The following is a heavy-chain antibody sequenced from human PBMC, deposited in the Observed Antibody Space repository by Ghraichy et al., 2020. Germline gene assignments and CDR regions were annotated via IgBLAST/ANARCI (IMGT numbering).Heavy chain of an antibody. CDR2: INHSGST. Sequence: SETLSLTCAVYGGSFSGYYWSWIRQPPGKGLEWIGEINHSGSTNYNPSLKSRVTISVDTSKNQFSLKLSSVTAADTAVYYCARLVQSRIVVVAARDYWGQGTLVTVSS. V-gene: IGHV4-34*01. CDR1: GGSFSGYY. D-gene: IGHD2-15*01. J-gene: IGHJ4*02. CDR3: ARLVQSRIVVVAARDY.